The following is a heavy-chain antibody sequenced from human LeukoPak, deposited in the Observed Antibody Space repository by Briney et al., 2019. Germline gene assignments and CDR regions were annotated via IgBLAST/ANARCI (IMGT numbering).Heavy chain of an antibody. Sequence: GASVKVSCKASGYTFTSYGISWVRQAPGQGLEWVGWISAYNGNTNYVQKLQGRVTMTTDTSTSTAYMELRSLRSDDTAVYYCARGVRDIVVVPAAMALFDYWGQGTLVTVSS. CDR3: ARGVRDIVVVPAAMALFDY. V-gene: IGHV1-18*04. D-gene: IGHD2-2*01. CDR1: GYTFTSYG. J-gene: IGHJ4*02. CDR2: ISAYNGNT.